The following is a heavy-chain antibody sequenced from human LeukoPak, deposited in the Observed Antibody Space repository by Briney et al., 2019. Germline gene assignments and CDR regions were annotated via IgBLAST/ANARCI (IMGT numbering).Heavy chain of an antibody. D-gene: IGHD4-17*01. CDR1: GYAISSGYY. CDR2: IYHSGST. CDR3: ARDRAVTSSYDAFDM. Sequence: SETLSLTCAVSGYAISSGYYWGWIRPPPGKGLGWIGSIYHSGSTNYNPSLKSRVTISVDTSKNQFSLQLSSVTAADTAVYYCARDRAVTSSYDAFDMWGQGTMVTVSS. J-gene: IGHJ3*02. V-gene: IGHV4-38-2*02.